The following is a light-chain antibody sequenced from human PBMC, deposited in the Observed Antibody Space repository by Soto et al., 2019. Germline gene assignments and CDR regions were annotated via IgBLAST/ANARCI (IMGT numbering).Light chain of an antibody. J-gene: IGKJ2*01. V-gene: IGKV1-39*01. CDR3: QQFYYYPHT. CDR1: HTIATY. CDR2: GAS. Sequence: IQMTQSPSSLSASVGDGVTLTCRASHTIATYLNWYQQKPGQVPEVLIYGASRLHVGVPSRFTGSGYGTDFTLTINNLRPEDFAIYCCQQFYYYPHTFGQGTKLEVK.